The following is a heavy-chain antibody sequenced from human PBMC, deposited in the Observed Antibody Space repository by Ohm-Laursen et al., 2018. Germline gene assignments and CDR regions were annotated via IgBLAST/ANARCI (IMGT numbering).Heavy chain of an antibody. CDR1: GYTFTGYY. J-gene: IGHJ4*02. CDR2: INPNSGGT. V-gene: IGHV1-2*02. Sequence: ASVKVSCKASGYTFTGYYMHWVRQAPGQGLEWMGWINPNSGGTNYAQKFQGRVTMTRDTSISTAYMELSRLRSDDTAVYYCARLGDVWSGLYFDYWGQGTLVTVSS. D-gene: IGHD3-3*01. CDR3: ARLGDVWSGLYFDY.